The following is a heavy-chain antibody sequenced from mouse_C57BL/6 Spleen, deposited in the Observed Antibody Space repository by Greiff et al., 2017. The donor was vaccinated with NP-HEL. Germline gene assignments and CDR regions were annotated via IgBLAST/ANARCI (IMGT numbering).Heavy chain of an antibody. V-gene: IGHV1-22*01. Sequence: VQLQQSGPELVKPGASVKMSCKASGYTFTDYNMHWVKQSHGKSLEWIGYINPNNGGTSYNQKFKGKATLTVNKSSSTAYMELRSLTSEDSAVYYCARIGRDGYYPFDYWGQGTTLTVSS. D-gene: IGHD2-3*01. CDR3: ARIGRDGYYPFDY. CDR1: GYTFTDYN. J-gene: IGHJ2*01. CDR2: INPNNGGT.